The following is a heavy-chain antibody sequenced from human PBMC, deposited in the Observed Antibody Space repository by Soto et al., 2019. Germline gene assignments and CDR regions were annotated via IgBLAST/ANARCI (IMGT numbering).Heavy chain of an antibody. CDR3: ARGTYYYDSSGYPTYNWFDP. Sequence: SETLSLTCTVSGGSISSGGYYWSWIRQHPGKGLEWIGYIYYSGSTYYNPSLKSRVTISVDTSKDQFSLKLSSVTAADTAVYYCARGTYYYDSSGYPTYNWFDPWGQGTLVTVSS. D-gene: IGHD3-22*01. V-gene: IGHV4-31*03. CDR1: GGSISSGGYY. CDR2: IYYSGST. J-gene: IGHJ5*02.